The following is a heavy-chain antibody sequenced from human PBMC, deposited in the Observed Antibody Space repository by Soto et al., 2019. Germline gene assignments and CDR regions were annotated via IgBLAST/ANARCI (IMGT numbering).Heavy chain of an antibody. J-gene: IGHJ6*03. Sequence: QSTLTESGPTLVKPTQTLTLTCTFSGFSLSTSEVSVGWIRQPPGKAPEWLALINWEGDTRYSPSLKSRLTTTKGTSNNQVVLTMTSVDPVDTGTYYWGRLFAGRNSWARCQYYCYVGVWGKGTLVTVSS. CDR1: GFSLSTSEVS. V-gene: IGHV2-5*02. CDR2: INWEGDT. D-gene: IGHD6-13*01. CDR3: GRLFAGRNSWARCQYYCYVGV.